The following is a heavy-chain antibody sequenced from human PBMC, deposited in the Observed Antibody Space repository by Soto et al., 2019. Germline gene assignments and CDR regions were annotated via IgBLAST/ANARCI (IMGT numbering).Heavy chain of an antibody. CDR3: VKFRGGAYHYCYMDV. J-gene: IGHJ6*03. D-gene: IGHD3-16*01. V-gene: IGHV3-23*01. Sequence: DVQLLESGGGLAQRGGSLRLSCAASGFSFSTYGMTWVRQAPGKGLEWVSYGGSGGSTYYADSVKGRFTISRDNSKNTLYLQMNSLRAEDTAVYYCVKFRGGAYHYCYMDVWGNGTTVTVSS. CDR1: GFSFSTYG. CDR2: GGSGGST.